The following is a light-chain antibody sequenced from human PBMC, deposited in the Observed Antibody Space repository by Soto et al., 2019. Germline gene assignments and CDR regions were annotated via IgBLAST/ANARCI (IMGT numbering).Light chain of an antibody. CDR2: DVS. CDR1: SSKW. V-gene: IGKV1-5*01. J-gene: IGKJ2*01. CDR3: QHTTDFT. Sequence: DIQMTQSPSTLAASVGDTVTMTCRSSSKWLAWYQKKPGKAPKLLIYDVSNLERGVPPRFSGSTSGAESTLTITGLQPDDIGTYYCQHTTDFTFGQGTKVDIK.